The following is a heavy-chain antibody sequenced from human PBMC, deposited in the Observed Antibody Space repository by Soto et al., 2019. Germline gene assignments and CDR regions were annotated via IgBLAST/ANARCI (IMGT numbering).Heavy chain of an antibody. CDR1: GHIFSNYW. D-gene: IGHD3-22*01. V-gene: IGHV5-51*01. Sequence: GESLKISCKGSGHIFSNYWIGWVRQMPGKGLEWMGIIYPGDSDTRYSPSFQGQVTITVDKSINTAYLQWSRLKASDTAVYYCARQRLWGTSGYYYFENWGQGTLVTVSS. J-gene: IGHJ4*02. CDR3: ARQRLWGTSGYYYFEN. CDR2: IYPGDSDT.